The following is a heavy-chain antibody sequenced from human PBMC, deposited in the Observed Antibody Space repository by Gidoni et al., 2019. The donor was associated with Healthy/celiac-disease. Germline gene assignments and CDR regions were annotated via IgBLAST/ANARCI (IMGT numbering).Heavy chain of an antibody. CDR2: INPNSGGT. Sequence: QVQLVQSGPEVKKPGASVKVSGKASGYTCTGYYMHWVRQAPGQGLEWMGWINPNSGGTNYAQKFQGRVTMTRDTSISTAYMELSRLRSDDTAVYYCARGPLMVRGVITWFDPWGQGTLVTVSS. V-gene: IGHV1-2*02. CDR1: GYTCTGYY. J-gene: IGHJ5*02. CDR3: ARGPLMVRGVITWFDP. D-gene: IGHD3-10*01.